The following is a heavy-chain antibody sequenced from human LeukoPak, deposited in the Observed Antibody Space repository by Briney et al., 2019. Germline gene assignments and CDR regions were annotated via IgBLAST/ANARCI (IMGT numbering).Heavy chain of an antibody. Sequence: HPGGSLRLSRAASRFTFSSYAMLWVRQLPGKGLEWVAIISYDGSNTYYAASVKGRFTISRDNSKNTLYLQMNSLRAEDTAVYYCARRAGGYSHPYDYWGQGILVTVSS. CDR2: ISYDGSNT. V-gene: IGHV3-30*14. J-gene: IGHJ4*02. CDR3: ARRAGGYSHPYDY. D-gene: IGHD4-23*01. CDR1: RFTFSSYA.